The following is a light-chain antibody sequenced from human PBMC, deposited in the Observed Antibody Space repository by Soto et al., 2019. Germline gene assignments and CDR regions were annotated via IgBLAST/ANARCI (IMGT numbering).Light chain of an antibody. Sequence: EIVLTQSPGTLSLSPGERATLSCRASQSVSSSYLGCYQQKPGQAPRLLIYGASSRATGIPDRFSGSGSGTDFTLTISRLEPEDFAVYYCQQYGSSPRTFGQGTKVDIK. CDR2: GAS. CDR3: QQYGSSPRT. J-gene: IGKJ1*01. V-gene: IGKV3-20*01. CDR1: QSVSSSY.